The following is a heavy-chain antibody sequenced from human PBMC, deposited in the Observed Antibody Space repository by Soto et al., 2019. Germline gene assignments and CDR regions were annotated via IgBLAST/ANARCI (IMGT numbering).Heavy chain of an antibody. Sequence: QVHLVQSGAEVKKPGASVKVSCKGSGYDFTTYGITWVRQAPGRGLEWMAWISAHNGNTDYAQKLQGRVTATRDTSTSTAYMELWSLRSDDTAVYYCARGRYGDYWGQVALVTVSS. CDR2: ISAHNGNT. J-gene: IGHJ4*02. CDR1: GYDFTTYG. V-gene: IGHV1-18*01. D-gene: IGHD1-1*01. CDR3: ARGRYGDY.